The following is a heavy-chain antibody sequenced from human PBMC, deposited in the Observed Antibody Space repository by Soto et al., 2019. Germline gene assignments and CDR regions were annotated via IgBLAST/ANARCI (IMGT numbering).Heavy chain of an antibody. CDR3: ARDSSYYDSSGPNDAFDI. J-gene: IGHJ3*02. CDR1: GFTFSSYS. CDR2: ISSSRSTI. Sequence: GGSLRLSCAASGFTFSSYSMNWVRQAPGKGLEWVSYISSSRSTIYYADSVKGRFTISRDNAKNSLYLQMNSLRDEDTAVYYCARDSSYYDSSGPNDAFDIWGQGTMVTVSS. D-gene: IGHD3-22*01. V-gene: IGHV3-48*02.